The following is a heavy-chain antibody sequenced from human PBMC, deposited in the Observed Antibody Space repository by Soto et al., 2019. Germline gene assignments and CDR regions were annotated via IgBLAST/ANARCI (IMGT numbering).Heavy chain of an antibody. CDR2: IWYDGSSK. CDR1: AFTFSSYG. Sequence: QVQLVESGGGVVQPGRSLRLSCAASAFTFSSYGMHWVRQAPGKGLEWVAVIWYDGSSKYYADSVKGRFTISRDNSKNTLYLQMNSLRAEDTAVYYCVSQYYAVLTGWMNPDNGGQGTLVTVSS. V-gene: IGHV3-33*01. J-gene: IGHJ4*02. CDR3: VSQYYAVLTGWMNPDN. D-gene: IGHD3-9*01.